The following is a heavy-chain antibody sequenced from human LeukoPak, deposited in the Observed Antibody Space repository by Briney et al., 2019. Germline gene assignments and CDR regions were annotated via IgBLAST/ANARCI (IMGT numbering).Heavy chain of an antibody. CDR2: ISSNGGSI. J-gene: IGHJ3*01. V-gene: IGHV3-64*01. Sequence: PGGSLRLSCAASGFTFSDYAMHWVRQAPGKELEYVSAISSNGGSIHYANSVKGRFTISRDNSKNTLYLQMDSLRAEDMAVYYCARGFVEFLPTGFDAFDLWGQGTLVTVSS. D-gene: IGHD3-10*01. CDR1: GFTFSDYA. CDR3: ARGFVEFLPTGFDAFDL.